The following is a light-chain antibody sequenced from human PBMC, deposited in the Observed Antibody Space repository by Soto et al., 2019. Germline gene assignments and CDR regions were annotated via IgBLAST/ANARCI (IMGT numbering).Light chain of an antibody. CDR1: QSVSSS. J-gene: IGKJ1*01. V-gene: IGKV3-15*01. Sequence: EIVMTQSPATLSVSPGERATLSCRASQSVSSSLAWYQQKPGQAPRLLIYAASTRATGIPARFSGSGSGTEFTLTFSSLQSEDFAVYYCQQYNNWPRTCGQGTKVEIK. CDR3: QQYNNWPRT. CDR2: AAS.